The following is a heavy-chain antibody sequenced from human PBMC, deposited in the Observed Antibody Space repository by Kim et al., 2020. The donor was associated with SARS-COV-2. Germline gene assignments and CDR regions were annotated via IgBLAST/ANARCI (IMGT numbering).Heavy chain of an antibody. CDR3: ARGRNYDILTGYYYGAFDI. Sequence: SETLSLTCAVYGGSFSGYYWSWIRQPPGKGLEWIGEINHSGSTNYNPSLKSRVTISVDTSKNQFSLKLSSVTAADTAVYYCARGRNYDILTGYYYGAFDIWGQGTMVTVSS. CDR1: GGSFSGYY. D-gene: IGHD3-9*01. V-gene: IGHV4-34*01. CDR2: INHSGST. J-gene: IGHJ3*02.